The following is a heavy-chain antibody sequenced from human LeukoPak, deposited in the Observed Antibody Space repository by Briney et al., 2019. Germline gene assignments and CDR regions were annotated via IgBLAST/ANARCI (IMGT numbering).Heavy chain of an antibody. CDR1: GFTFGDYA. CDR2: IISKNYGGTI. CDR3: TRGHTYGLY. V-gene: IGHV3-49*03. D-gene: IGHD5-18*01. Sequence: GGSLRLSCTASGFTFGDYAMTWLRQAPGKGLEWVGLIISKNYGGTIDYAASVKGRFTISRDDSKSIAYLEINSLKIEDTGVYYCTRGHTYGLYWGQGILVTVSS. J-gene: IGHJ4*02.